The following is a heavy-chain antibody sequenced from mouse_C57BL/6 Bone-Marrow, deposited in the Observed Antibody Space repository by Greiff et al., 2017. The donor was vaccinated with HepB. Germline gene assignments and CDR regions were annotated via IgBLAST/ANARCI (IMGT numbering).Heavy chain of an antibody. J-gene: IGHJ1*03. V-gene: IGHV5-15*01. CDR3: ARRAYYGNDWYFDV. D-gene: IGHD2-10*01. CDR1: GFTFSDYG. CDR2: ISNLAYSI. Sequence: EVQLQESGGGLVQPGGSLKLSCAASGFTFSDYGMAWVRQAPRKGPEWVAFISNLAYSIYYADTVTGRFPISRENAKNTLYLEMSSLRSEDTAMYYCARRAYYGNDWYFDVWGTGTTVTVSS.